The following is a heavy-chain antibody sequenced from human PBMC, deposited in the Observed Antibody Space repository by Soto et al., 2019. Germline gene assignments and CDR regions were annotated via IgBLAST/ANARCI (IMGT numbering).Heavy chain of an antibody. J-gene: IGHJ4*02. CDR3: ARDTSFYFDY. CDR2: ITPYNGNT. Sequence: ASVKVSCKASNYTFITYGITWVRQAPGQGLEWVGWITPYNGNTNYGQNFQGRVTMTADTSTSTAYMELGSLTTDDTAVYYCARDTSFYFDYWRQGTRVTVSS. D-gene: IGHD2-2*01. V-gene: IGHV1-18*01. CDR1: NYTFITYG.